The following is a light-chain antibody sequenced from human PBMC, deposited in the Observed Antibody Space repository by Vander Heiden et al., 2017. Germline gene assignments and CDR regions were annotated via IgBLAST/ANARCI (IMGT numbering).Light chain of an antibody. CDR1: SSTIGSNY. J-gene: IGLJ3*02. CDR2: SNN. V-gene: IGLV1-47*02. CDR3: AAWDDSLSGRLV. Sequence: SVLTQTPSASGTPGQRVTISCSGRSSTIGSNYVYWYQQLPGRAPKLLIYSNNQRPSGVPDRFSGSKSGTTASLAISGLQSEDEADYYCAAWDDSLSGRLVFGGGTKLTVL.